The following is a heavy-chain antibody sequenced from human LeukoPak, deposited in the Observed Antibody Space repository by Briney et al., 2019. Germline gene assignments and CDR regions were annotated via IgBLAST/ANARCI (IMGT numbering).Heavy chain of an antibody. CDR1: GGSISSYY. CDR3: AVALVTAPFACGY. Sequence: SETLSLTCTVSGGSISSYYWSWIRQPPGKGLEWIGYIYYSGSTNYNPSLKSRVTISVDTSKNQFSLKLSSVTAADTAVYYCAVALVTAPFACGYWGQGTLVTVSS. V-gene: IGHV4-59*01. CDR2: IYYSGST. D-gene: IGHD2-21*02. J-gene: IGHJ4*02.